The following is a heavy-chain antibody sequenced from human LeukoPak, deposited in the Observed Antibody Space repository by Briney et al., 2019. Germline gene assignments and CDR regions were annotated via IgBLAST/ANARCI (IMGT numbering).Heavy chain of an antibody. Sequence: GGSLRLSCAAPGFTFDDYAMHWVRQAPGKGLEWVSGISWNSGSIGYADSVKGRFTISRDNAKNSLYLQMNSLRAEDTALYYCAKDSIGSYDILTGYLLGWGQGTLVTVSS. CDR1: GFTFDDYA. J-gene: IGHJ4*02. CDR2: ISWNSGSI. CDR3: AKDSIGSYDILTGYLLG. V-gene: IGHV3-9*01. D-gene: IGHD3-9*01.